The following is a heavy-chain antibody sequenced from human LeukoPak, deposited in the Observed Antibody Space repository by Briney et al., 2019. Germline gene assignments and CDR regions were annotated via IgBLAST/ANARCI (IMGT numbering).Heavy chain of an antibody. Sequence: GGSLRLSCAASGFTFSSYWMHWVRQAPGKGLVWVSRINSDGSSTSYADSVKGRFTISRDNAKNTLYLQMNSLRAEDTAVYYCAKLKDIVVVPAAILDYWGQGTLVTVSS. CDR1: GFTFSSYW. D-gene: IGHD2-2*01. CDR3: AKLKDIVVVPAAILDY. V-gene: IGHV3-74*01. J-gene: IGHJ4*02. CDR2: INSDGSST.